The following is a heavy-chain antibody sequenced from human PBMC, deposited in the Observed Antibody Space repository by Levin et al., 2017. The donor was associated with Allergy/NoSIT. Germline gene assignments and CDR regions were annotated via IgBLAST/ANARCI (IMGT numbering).Heavy chain of an antibody. V-gene: IGHV4-39*02. CDR3: AREAAAASTEGY. D-gene: IGHD6-13*01. Sequence: SETLSLTCTVSGGSISSSSYYWGWIRQPPGKGLEWIGSIYYSGSTYYNPSLKSRVTISVDTSKNQFSLKLSSVTAADTAVYYCAREAAAASTEGYWGQGTLVTVSS. J-gene: IGHJ4*02. CDR1: GGSISSSSYY. CDR2: IYYSGST.